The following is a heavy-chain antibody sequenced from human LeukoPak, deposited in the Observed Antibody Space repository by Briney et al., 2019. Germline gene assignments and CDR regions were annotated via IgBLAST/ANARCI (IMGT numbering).Heavy chain of an antibody. D-gene: IGHD4-17*01. V-gene: IGHV3-33*01. CDR2: IWYDGSKK. CDR3: ARYGDDFDY. CDR1: GFTFTTYG. J-gene: IGHJ4*02. Sequence: PGGSLRLSCAASGFTFTTYGMHWVRQAPGKGLEWAAIIWYDGSKKYYADSVKGRFTISRDDSKNTLYLQMNSLGAEGTAVYYCARYGDDFDYWGQGTLVTVSS.